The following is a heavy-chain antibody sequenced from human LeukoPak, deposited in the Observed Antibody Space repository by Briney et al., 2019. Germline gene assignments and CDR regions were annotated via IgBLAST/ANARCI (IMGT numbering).Heavy chain of an antibody. Sequence: SETLSLTCTFSGGSISSYYWSWIRQPAGKGLEWIGRIYTSGSTNYNPSLKSRVTISVDKSKNQFSLKLSSVTAADTAVYYCARVGWSGWYFDYWGQGTLVTVSS. CDR1: GGSISSYY. CDR2: IYTSGST. J-gene: IGHJ4*02. CDR3: ARVGWSGWYFDY. D-gene: IGHD3-3*01. V-gene: IGHV4-4*07.